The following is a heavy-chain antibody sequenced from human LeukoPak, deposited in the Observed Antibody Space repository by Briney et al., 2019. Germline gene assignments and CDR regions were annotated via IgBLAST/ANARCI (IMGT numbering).Heavy chain of an antibody. CDR1: GFNFGSY. J-gene: IGHJ4*02. V-gene: IGHV3-23*01. CDR2: ISADSATT. CDR3: ARKSASGNYPLDY. Sequence: GGSLRLSCAASGFNFGSYLTWVRQAPGKGLEWVSVISADSATTFCADSVKGRFTISRDNAKNTVFLQMSSLRAEDTALYYCARKSASGNYPLDYWGQGTLVTVSS. D-gene: IGHD3-10*01.